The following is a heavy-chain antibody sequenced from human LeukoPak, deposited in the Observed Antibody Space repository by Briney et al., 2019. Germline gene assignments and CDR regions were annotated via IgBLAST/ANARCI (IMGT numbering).Heavy chain of an antibody. Sequence: PGGSLRLSCAASGFTFSSYAMSWVRQAPGKGLEWVANIKQDGSEKYYVDSAKGRFTISRDNAKNSLYLQMNSLRAEDTAVYYCARRSNYYYYYLDVWGKGTTVTVSS. CDR1: GFTFSSYA. V-gene: IGHV3-7*01. CDR2: IKQDGSEK. CDR3: ARRSNYYYYYLDV. J-gene: IGHJ6*03. D-gene: IGHD5-24*01.